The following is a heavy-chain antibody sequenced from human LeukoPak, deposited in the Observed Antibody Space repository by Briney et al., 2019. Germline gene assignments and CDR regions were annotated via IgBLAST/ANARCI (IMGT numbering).Heavy chain of an antibody. Sequence: PGGSLRLSCAASGFTFDDYAMHWVRQAPGKGLEWVSGISWNSGSIGYADSVKGRFTISRDNAKNSLYLQMNSLRPEDTALYYCAKDRHGYSSGWTDYWGQGTLVTVSP. V-gene: IGHV3-9*01. D-gene: IGHD6-19*01. CDR2: ISWNSGSI. CDR1: GFTFDDYA. J-gene: IGHJ4*02. CDR3: AKDRHGYSSGWTDY.